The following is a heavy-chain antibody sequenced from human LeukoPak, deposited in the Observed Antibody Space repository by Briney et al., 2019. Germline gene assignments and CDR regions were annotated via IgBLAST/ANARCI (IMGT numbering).Heavy chain of an antibody. V-gene: IGHV3-11*01. Sequence: PGGSLRLSCAASGFTFSDYYMSWIRQAPGKGLEWVSYISSSGSTIYYADSVKGRLTISRDNAKNSLYLQMNSLRAEDTAVYYCAKDTDGDAAFDIWGQGTMVTVSS. CDR3: AKDTDGDAAFDI. J-gene: IGHJ3*02. D-gene: IGHD4-17*01. CDR2: ISSSGSTI. CDR1: GFTFSDYY.